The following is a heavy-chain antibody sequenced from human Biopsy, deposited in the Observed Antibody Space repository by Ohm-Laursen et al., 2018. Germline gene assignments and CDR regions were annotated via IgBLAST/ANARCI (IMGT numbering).Heavy chain of an antibody. CDR3: AIDRVPRRGVMPVYYYGMDV. CDR2: VYYTGST. CDR1: GDSISSYY. Sequence: SETLSLTCTVSGDSISSYYWSWIRQPPGKGLQWIGYVYYTGSTDYNPSLQSRVTISVDTSKNQFSLELSSVIPSDTAVYYCAIDRVPRRGVMPVYYYGMDVWGQGSTVTVSS. J-gene: IGHJ6*02. D-gene: IGHD2-21*01. V-gene: IGHV4-59*01.